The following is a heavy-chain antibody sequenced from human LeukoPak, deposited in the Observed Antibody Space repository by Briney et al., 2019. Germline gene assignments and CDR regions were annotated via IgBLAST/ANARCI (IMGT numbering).Heavy chain of an antibody. D-gene: IGHD6-13*01. Sequence: PSETLSLTCAVSGGSISSGGYYWSWIRQPPGKGLEWIGEINHSGSTNYNPSLKSRVTISVDTSKNQFSLKLSSVTAADTAVYCARRTHGRAAAGLKGVLDPKGPSPPFDYWGQGTLVTVSS. V-gene: IGHV4-34*01. CDR3: ARRTHGRAAAGLKGVLDPKGPSPPFDY. CDR1: GGSISSGGYY. CDR2: INHSGST. J-gene: IGHJ4*02.